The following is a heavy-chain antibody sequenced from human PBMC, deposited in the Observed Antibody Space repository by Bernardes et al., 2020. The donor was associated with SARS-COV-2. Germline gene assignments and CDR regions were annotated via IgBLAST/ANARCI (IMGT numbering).Heavy chain of an antibody. CDR3: ASYRLWQLAKLVDDY. D-gene: IGHD6-6*01. CDR1: GFTFSSYA. CDR2: ISYDGSNK. Sequence: GGSLRLSCAASGFTFSSYAMHWVRQAPGKGLEWVAVISYDGSNKYYADSVKGRFTISRDNSKNTLYLQMNSLRAEDTAVYYCASYRLWQLAKLVDDYWGQGTLVTVFS. V-gene: IGHV3-30-3*01. J-gene: IGHJ4*02.